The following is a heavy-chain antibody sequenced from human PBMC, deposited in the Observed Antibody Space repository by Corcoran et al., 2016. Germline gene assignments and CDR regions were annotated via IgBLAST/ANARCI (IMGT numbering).Heavy chain of an antibody. D-gene: IGHD4-17*01. V-gene: IGHV6-1*01. CDR2: TYYRSKWYN. CDR3: ARDSETTVTTFHFYCYYGMDV. Sequence: QIQLQQSGPGLVKPSQTLSLTCAISGDSVSSNSAAWNWIRQSPSRGLEWLGRTYYRSKWYNDYAVSVKSRITINPDTSKNQFSLQLNSVTPEDTAVYYCARDSETTVTTFHFYCYYGMDVLGQGTTVTVSS. J-gene: IGHJ6*02. CDR1: GDSVSSNSAA.